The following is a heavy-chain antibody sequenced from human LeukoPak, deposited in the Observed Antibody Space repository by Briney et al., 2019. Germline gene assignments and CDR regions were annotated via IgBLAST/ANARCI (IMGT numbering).Heavy chain of an antibody. CDR2: FDPEDGET. J-gene: IGHJ4*02. D-gene: IGHD6-19*01. CDR3: ATGIAVAGTPFDY. CDR1: GYTLTELS. V-gene: IGHV1-24*01. Sequence: ASVKVSCKVSGYTLTELSMPWVRQAPGKGLEWMGGFDPEDGETIYAQKFQGRVTMTEDTSTDTAYMELSSLRSEDTAVYYCATGIAVAGTPFDYWGQGTLVTVSS.